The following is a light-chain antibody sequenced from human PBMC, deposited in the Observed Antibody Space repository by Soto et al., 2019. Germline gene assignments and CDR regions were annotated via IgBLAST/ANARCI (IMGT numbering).Light chain of an antibody. V-gene: IGKV1-39*01. CDR2: GAS. CDR3: QQSHSSPYT. J-gene: IGKJ2*01. Sequence: DIQMTQSPSSLSASVGDRVTITFRASQSISTYLNWYQHKSGKAPNLLIYGASRLQSGVPSRFSGCGSGTDFTLTINILQPEDFATYYCQQSHSSPYTFGQGTKMEIK. CDR1: QSISTY.